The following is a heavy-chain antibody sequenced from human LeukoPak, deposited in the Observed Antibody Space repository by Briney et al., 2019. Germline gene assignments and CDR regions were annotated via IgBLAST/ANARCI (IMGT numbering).Heavy chain of an antibody. CDR2: INHSGST. D-gene: IGHD1-26*01. Sequence: PSETLSLTCAVYGGSFSGYYWSWIRQPPGKGLEWIGEINHSGSTNYNPSLKSRVTISVDTSKNQFSLKLSSVTAADTAVYYCAALKPPSGSYANWGQGTLVTVSS. V-gene: IGHV4-34*01. CDR1: GGSFSGYY. CDR3: AALKPPSGSYAN. J-gene: IGHJ4*02.